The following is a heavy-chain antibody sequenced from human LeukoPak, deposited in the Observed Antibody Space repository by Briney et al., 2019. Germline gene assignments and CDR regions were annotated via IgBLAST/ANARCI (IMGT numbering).Heavy chain of an antibody. D-gene: IGHD2-15*01. CDR3: ARGRLELLLRLTWGTFDY. CDR2: INAGNGDT. V-gene: IGHV1-3*03. Sequence: ASVKVSCKASGYTFTNYAMHWVRQAPGQRLEWMGWINAGNGDTKYSQEFQDRVTITRDTSASTAYMELSSLTSDDMAVYYCARGRLELLLRLTWGTFDYWGQGTLVTVSS. CDR1: GYTFTNYA. J-gene: IGHJ4*02.